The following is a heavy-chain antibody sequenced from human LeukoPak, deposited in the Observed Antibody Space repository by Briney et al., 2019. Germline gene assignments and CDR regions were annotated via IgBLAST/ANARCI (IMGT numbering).Heavy chain of an antibody. Sequence: SETLSLTCAVYGGSFSGYYWSWIRQPPGKGLEWIGEINHSGSTNYNPSLKCRVTISVDTSKNQFSLKLSSVTAADTAVYYCARGPTYYYDSSGYWGSDYWGQGTLVTVSS. CDR3: ARGPTYYYDSSGYWGSDY. V-gene: IGHV4-34*01. CDR2: INHSGST. J-gene: IGHJ4*02. CDR1: GGSFSGYY. D-gene: IGHD3-22*01.